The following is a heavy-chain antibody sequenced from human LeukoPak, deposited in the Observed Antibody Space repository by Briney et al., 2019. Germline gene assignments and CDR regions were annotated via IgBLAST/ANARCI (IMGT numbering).Heavy chain of an antibody. Sequence: GASVKASCKASGYTFTSYDTNGVPQAPGQGLEWMGWMNPVSGNTGYAQKFQGRVTMPRNPSISTAYMELSSLRCEDTAVYYGARGAWFVPWGQGTLVTVSS. V-gene: IGHV1-8*01. CDR2: MNPVSGNT. CDR3: ARGAWFVP. J-gene: IGHJ5*02. CDR1: GYTFTSYD.